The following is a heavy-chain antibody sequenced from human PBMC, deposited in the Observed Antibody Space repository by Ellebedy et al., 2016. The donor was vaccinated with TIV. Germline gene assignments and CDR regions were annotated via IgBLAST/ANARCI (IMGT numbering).Heavy chain of an antibody. CDR2: FDPEDGET. CDR1: GYTLTELS. V-gene: IGHV1-24*01. D-gene: IGHD6-25*01. Sequence: AASVKVSCKVSGYTLTELSMHWVRQAPGKGLEWMGGFDPEDGETIYAQKFQGRVTMTEDTSTDTAYMELSSLRSEDTAVYYCARDSNLGYQILFDYWGQGTLVTVSS. CDR3: ARDSNLGYQILFDY. J-gene: IGHJ4*02.